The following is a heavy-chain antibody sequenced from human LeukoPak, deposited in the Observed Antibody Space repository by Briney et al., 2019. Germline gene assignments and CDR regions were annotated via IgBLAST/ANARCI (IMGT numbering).Heavy chain of an antibody. CDR2: ISSSGSTI. D-gene: IGHD6-13*01. J-gene: IGHJ6*03. V-gene: IGHV3-48*03. CDR3: ARDLYGSSWYSVSYYYYYMDV. CDR1: GFTFSSYE. Sequence: GGSLRLSCAASGFTFSSYEMNWVRQAPGKGLEWVSYISSSGSTIYYADSVKGRFTISRDNAKNSLYLQMNSLRAEDTAVYYCARDLYGSSWYSVSYYYYYMDVWGKGTTVTVSS.